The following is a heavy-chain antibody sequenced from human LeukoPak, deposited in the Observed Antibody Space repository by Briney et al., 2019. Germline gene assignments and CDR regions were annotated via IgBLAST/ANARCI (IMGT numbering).Heavy chain of an antibody. Sequence: GSLGLSCAASGFTFSSYGMYWVRQAPGKGLEGVAVIWYDGSNKYYADSVKGRFTISRDNSKNTLYLQMNSLRAEDTAVYYCARDQDLGDILTDYYYYGMDVWGQGTTVTVSS. V-gene: IGHV3-33*01. J-gene: IGHJ6*02. CDR3: ARDQDLGDILTDYYYYGMDV. CDR2: IWYDGSNK. CDR1: GFTFSSYG. D-gene: IGHD3-9*01.